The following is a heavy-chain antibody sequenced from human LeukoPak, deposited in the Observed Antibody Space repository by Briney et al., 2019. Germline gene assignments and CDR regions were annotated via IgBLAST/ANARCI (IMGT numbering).Heavy chain of an antibody. CDR3: AIGEVGAKIIYYFDY. CDR1: GYTFTSYY. V-gene: IGHV1-69*13. D-gene: IGHD1-26*01. CDR2: IIPIFGTA. Sequence: ASVKVSCKASGYTFTSYYMHWVRQAPGQGLEWMGGIIPIFGTANYAQKFQGRVTITADESTSTAYMELSSLRSEDTAVYYCAIGEVGAKIIYYFDYWGQGTLVTVSS. J-gene: IGHJ4*02.